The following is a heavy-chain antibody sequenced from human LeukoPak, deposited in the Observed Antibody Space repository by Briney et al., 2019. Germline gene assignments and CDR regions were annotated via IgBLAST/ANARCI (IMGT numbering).Heavy chain of an antibody. J-gene: IGHJ3*02. CDR3: ARGSHDYGDYGAFDI. Sequence: PSETLSLTCTVSGGSISSYYWSWIRQPPGKGLEWIGYIYYSGSTNYNPSLKSRVTISVDTSKNQFSLKLSSVTAADTAVYYCARGSHDYGDYGAFDIWGQGTMVTVSS. CDR2: IYYSGST. CDR1: GGSISSYY. D-gene: IGHD4-17*01. V-gene: IGHV4-59*01.